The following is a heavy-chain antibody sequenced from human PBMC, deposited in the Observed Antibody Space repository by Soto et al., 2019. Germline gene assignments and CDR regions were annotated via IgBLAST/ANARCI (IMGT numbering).Heavy chain of an antibody. V-gene: IGHV4-34*01. Sequence: SETLSLTCAVYGGSFSGYYWSWIRQPPGKWLEWIGEINHSGSTNYNPSLKSLVTISVDTSKNQFSLKLSSVTAADTAVYYCAREDFWSGYYWSTWGTNGMDVWGQGTTVTV. CDR1: GGSFSGYY. D-gene: IGHD3-3*01. CDR3: AREDFWSGYYWSTWGTNGMDV. CDR2: INHSGST. J-gene: IGHJ6*02.